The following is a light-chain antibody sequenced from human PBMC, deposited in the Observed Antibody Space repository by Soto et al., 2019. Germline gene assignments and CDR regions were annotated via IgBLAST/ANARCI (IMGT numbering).Light chain of an antibody. J-gene: IGKJ1*01. CDR3: QQSYSTPWT. CDR1: QSISSY. CDR2: AAS. V-gene: IGKV1-39*01. Sequence: DIRMTQSPSSLSASVGDRVTMTCRASQSISSYLNWYQQKPGKAPKLLIYAASSLQSGVPSRFSGSGSGTDFTLTISSLQPEDFATYYCQQSYSTPWTFGQGTKVEIK.